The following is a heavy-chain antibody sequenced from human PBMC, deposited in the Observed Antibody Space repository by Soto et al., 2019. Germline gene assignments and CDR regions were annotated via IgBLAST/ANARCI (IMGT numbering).Heavy chain of an antibody. D-gene: IGHD3-16*01. CDR3: ARRWGGTFDY. V-gene: IGHV4-59*01. CDR1: GGSISSYY. J-gene: IGHJ4*02. Sequence: QVQLQESGPGLVKHSETLSLTCTVSGGSISSYYWSWIRQPPGKGLEWIGYIYYSGSTNYNPSLKSRVTIPVDTSKNQFSMKLSSLTAADTAVYYCARRWGGTFDYWGQGTLVTVSS. CDR2: IYYSGST.